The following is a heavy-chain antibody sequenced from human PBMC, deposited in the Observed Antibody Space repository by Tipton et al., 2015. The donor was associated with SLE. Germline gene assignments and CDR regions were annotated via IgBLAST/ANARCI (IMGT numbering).Heavy chain of an antibody. CDR1: GYSFPNYW. V-gene: IGHV5-10-1*01. Sequence: QSGAEVKAPGESLRISCTGSGYSFPNYWISWVRQMPGKGLEWMGKIAPGDSYTNYSPSFQGHVTISADKSVNTAYLQWSSLKASDTAMYYCARHPPFTTRNFFDPWGQGTLVTVSS. D-gene: IGHD3-3*01. CDR2: IAPGDSYT. CDR3: ARHPPFTTRNFFDP. J-gene: IGHJ5*02.